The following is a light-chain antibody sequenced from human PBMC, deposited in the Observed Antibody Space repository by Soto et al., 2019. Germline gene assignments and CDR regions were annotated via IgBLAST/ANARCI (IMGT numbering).Light chain of an antibody. V-gene: IGKV3-20*01. J-gene: IGKJ1*01. CDR1: QSVSSKF. CDR2: AAS. CDR3: QQYGSSPT. Sequence: EIVMTQSPATLSVSPGERATLSCRASQSVSSKFLAWYQQKPGQAPRLLIYAASNRATGIPDRFSGSGSGTDFTLTISRLEPEDFAVYYCQQYGSSPTFGQGTKVDIK.